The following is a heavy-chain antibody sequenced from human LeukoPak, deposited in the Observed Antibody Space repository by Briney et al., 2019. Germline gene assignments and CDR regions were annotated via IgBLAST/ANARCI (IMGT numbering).Heavy chain of an antibody. CDR1: GGSISSYC. V-gene: IGHV4-4*07. J-gene: IGHJ2*01. CDR2: IYTSGST. CDR3: ARAVDPLGYFDL. D-gene: IGHD3-9*01. Sequence: PSETLSLTRTVSGGSISSYCWSWIRQPAGKGLEWIGHIYTSGSTNYNPSLKSRVTMSVNTSKNQFSLKLSSVTAADTAVYYCARAVDPLGYFDLWGRGTLVTVSS.